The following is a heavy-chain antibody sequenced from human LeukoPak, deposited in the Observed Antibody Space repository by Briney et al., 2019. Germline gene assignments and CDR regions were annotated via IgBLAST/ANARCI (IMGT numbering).Heavy chain of an antibody. V-gene: IGHV4-59*01. CDR2: IHYSGST. CDR1: GVSFSSYH. Sequence: KPSETLSLTCTVSGVSFSSYHWSWIRQPPGKGLEWIGYIHYSGSTNYNPSLESRVTISVDTSNKKVSLRLSSVTAADTAAYYCARVVVLTASSLDAFDIWGQGTVVTVSS. D-gene: IGHD2-21*02. CDR3: ARVVVLTASSLDAFDI. J-gene: IGHJ3*02.